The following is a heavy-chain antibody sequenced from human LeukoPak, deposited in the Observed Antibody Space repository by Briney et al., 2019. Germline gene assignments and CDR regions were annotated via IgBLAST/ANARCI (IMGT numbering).Heavy chain of an antibody. CDR3: ATSVYSSSNWFDP. D-gene: IGHD6-6*01. Sequence: GESLKISCKGSGYSFTSYWIGWVRQATGQGLEWMGWMNPNSGNTGYAQKFQGRVTITRNTSISTAYMELSSLRSEDTAVYYCATSVYSSSNWFDPWGQGTLVTVSS. V-gene: IGHV1-8*03. CDR2: MNPNSGNT. J-gene: IGHJ5*02. CDR1: GYSFTSYW.